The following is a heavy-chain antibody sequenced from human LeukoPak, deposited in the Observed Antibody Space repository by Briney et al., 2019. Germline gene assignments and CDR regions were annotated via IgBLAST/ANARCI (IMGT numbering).Heavy chain of an antibody. J-gene: IGHJ4*02. Sequence: GGSLRLSCAASGFTFSSYSMNWVRQAPGKGLEWVSSISSSSSYIYYADSVKGRFTISRDNAKNSLYLQMNSLRAEDTAVYYCASPRYDFWSGPTPIFDYWSQGTLVTVSS. CDR1: GFTFSSYS. V-gene: IGHV3-21*01. CDR2: ISSSSSYI. CDR3: ASPRYDFWSGPTPIFDY. D-gene: IGHD3-3*01.